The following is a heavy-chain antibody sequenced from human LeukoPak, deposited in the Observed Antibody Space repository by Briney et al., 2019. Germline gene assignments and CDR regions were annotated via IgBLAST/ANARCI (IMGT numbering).Heavy chain of an antibody. D-gene: IGHD6-13*01. CDR1: GFTFSSYG. CDR3: ARDRSSWYSLEIGWFDP. CDR2: IWYDGSNK. Sequence: GRSLRLSCAASGFTFSSYGMHWVRQAPGKGLEWVAVIWYDGSNKYYADSVKGRFTISRDNSKNTLYLQMNSLRAEDTAVYYCARDRSSWYSLEIGWFDPWGQGTLVTVSS. V-gene: IGHV3-33*01. J-gene: IGHJ5*02.